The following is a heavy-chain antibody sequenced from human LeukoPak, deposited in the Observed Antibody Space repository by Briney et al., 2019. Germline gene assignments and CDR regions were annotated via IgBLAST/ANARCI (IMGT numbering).Heavy chain of an antibody. D-gene: IGHD6-19*01. J-gene: IGHJ4*02. Sequence: SETLSLTCSVSAGSIGSNNYYWCGIRQPPRKGLEGFGSIYYSGSAYYNPSLKSRVTISVDKSKNQFSLKLSSVTAADTAVYYCARLRRGYSSGWYPIFDYWGQGALVTVSS. CDR1: AGSIGSNNYY. CDR2: IYYSGSA. V-gene: IGHV4-39*01. CDR3: ARLRRGYSSGWYPIFDY.